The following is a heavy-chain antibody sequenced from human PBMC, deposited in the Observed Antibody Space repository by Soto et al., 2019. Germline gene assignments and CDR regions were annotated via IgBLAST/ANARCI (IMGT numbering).Heavy chain of an antibody. CDR3: ARDAGDVSGGSVNLVVDF. Sequence: GGSLRLSCAASGFTFGYYWISWVRQAPGKGLEGLATIKLDASEKKYADSVKGRFTLSRDNAKKALYLQMDSLRVEDTAVYYCARDAGDVSGGSVNLVVDFWGHGARVTVSS. J-gene: IGHJ4*01. D-gene: IGHD3-10*01. CDR2: IKLDASEK. CDR1: GFTFGYYW. V-gene: IGHV3-7*03.